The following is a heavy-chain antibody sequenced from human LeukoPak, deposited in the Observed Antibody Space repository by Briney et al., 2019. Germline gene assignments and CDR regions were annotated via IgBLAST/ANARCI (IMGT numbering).Heavy chain of an antibody. D-gene: IGHD2-21*02. CDR1: GGSFSGYY. CDR2: INHSGST. J-gene: IGHJ5*02. V-gene: IGHV4-34*01. CDR3: ARGPIQCGGDCYSSWFDP. Sequence: SETLSLTCAVYGGSFSGYYWSWIRQPPGKGLEWIGEINHSGSTNYNPSLKSRVTISVDTSKNQFSLKLSSVTAADTAVYCCARGPIQCGGDCYSSWFDPWGQGTLVTVSS.